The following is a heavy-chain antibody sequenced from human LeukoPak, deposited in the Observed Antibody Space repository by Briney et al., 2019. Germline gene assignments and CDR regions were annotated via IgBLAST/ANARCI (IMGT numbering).Heavy chain of an antibody. Sequence: ASVKVSCKASGYTFTSYDINWVRQATGQGLEWMGWMNPNSGNTGYAQKFQGRVTMTRNTSISTAYMELSSLRSEDTAVYYCASGPHAVFFGDNAFDIWGQGTMVTVPS. CDR2: MNPNSGNT. J-gene: IGHJ3*02. V-gene: IGHV1-8*01. CDR3: ASGPHAVFFGDNAFDI. D-gene: IGHD3-3*01. CDR1: GYTFTSYD.